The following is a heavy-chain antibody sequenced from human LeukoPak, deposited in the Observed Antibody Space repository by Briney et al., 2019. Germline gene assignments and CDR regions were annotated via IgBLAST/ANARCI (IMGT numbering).Heavy chain of an antibody. CDR2: INHSGST. Sequence: PSETLSLTCAVYGGSFSGYYWSWIRQPPGKGLEWIGEINHSGSTNYNPSLKSRVTISVDTSKNQFSLKLSSVTAADTAVYYCARRSGMLAYYFDYWGRGTLVTVSS. CDR1: GGSFSGYY. J-gene: IGHJ4*02. CDR3: ARRSGMLAYYFDY. D-gene: IGHD2-8*01. V-gene: IGHV4-34*01.